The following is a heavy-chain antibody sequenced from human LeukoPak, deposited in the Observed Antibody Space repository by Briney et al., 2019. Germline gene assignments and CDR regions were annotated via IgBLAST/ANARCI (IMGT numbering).Heavy chain of an antibody. J-gene: IGHJ4*02. CDR1: GGSFSGYY. CDR2: INHSGST. Sequence: SETLSLTCAVYGGSFSGYYWSWIRQPPGKGLEWIGEINHSGSTSYNPSLKSRVTISVDTSKNQFSLKLSSVTAADTAVYYCARGPPYFDYWGQGTLVTVSS. CDR3: ARGPPYFDY. V-gene: IGHV4-34*01.